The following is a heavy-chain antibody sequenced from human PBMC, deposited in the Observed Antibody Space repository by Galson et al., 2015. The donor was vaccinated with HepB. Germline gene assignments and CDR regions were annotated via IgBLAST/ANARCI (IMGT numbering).Heavy chain of an antibody. D-gene: IGHD4-17*01. CDR3: ARQWGRSWTTTGAYFDY. Sequence: SETLSLTCTVSGGSISSYYWSWIRQPPGKGLEWIGYIYYSGSTNYNPSLKSRVTISVDTSKNQFSLKLSSVTAADTAVYYCARQWGRSWTTTGAYFDYWGQGTLVTVSS. J-gene: IGHJ4*02. V-gene: IGHV4-59*08. CDR2: IYYSGST. CDR1: GGSISSYY.